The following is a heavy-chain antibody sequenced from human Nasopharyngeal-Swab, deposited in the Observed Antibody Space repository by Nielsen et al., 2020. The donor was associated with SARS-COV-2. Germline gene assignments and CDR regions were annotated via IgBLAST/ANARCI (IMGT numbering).Heavy chain of an antibody. Sequence: SGPTLVQPTQTLRLTCTFSGFSLSTSGMCVTWVRQPPVKALEWLALIDWGDDKYYSTSLKTRLTISKDTSNNQVVLTMANMDPGDTATYYCGRISPHDFHIDYWGQGTLVTVSS. CDR1: GFSLSTSGMC. D-gene: IGHD2-21*02. CDR3: GRISPHDFHIDY. CDR2: IDWGDDK. J-gene: IGHJ4*02. V-gene: IGHV2-70*20.